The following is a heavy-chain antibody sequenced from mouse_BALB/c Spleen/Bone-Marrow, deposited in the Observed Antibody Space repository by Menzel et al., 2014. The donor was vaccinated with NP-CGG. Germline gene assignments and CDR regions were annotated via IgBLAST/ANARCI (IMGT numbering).Heavy chain of an antibody. CDR3: ARDGNYAALDY. Sequence: VQLQQSGPELVKPGASVKMSCKASGYTFTDYVISWVEQRTGQGLEWIGEIDPGRGSSFYNEKFKAKATLTADKSANTAYVQLSSLTSEGSAVYFCARDGNYAALDYWGQGTSVTVSS. CDR2: IDPGRGSS. CDR1: GYTFTDYV. D-gene: IGHD2-1*01. V-gene: IGHV1-77*01. J-gene: IGHJ4*01.